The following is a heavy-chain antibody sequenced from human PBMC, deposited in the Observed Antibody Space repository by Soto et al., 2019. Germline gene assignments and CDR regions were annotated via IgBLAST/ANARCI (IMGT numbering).Heavy chain of an antibody. J-gene: IGHJ6*02. V-gene: IGHV1-69*13. D-gene: IGHD6-19*01. CDR2: IIPIFGTA. CDR3: ARGTRRIAVADYYYYGMDV. Sequence: SVKVSCKASGGTFSSYAISWVRQAPGQGLEWMGGIIPIFGTANYAQKFQGRVTVTADESTSTAYMELSSLRSEDTAVYYCARGTRRIAVADYYYYGMDVWGQGTTVTVSS. CDR1: GGTFSSYA.